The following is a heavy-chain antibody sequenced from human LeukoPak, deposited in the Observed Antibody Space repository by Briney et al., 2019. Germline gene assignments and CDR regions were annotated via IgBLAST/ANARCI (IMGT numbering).Heavy chain of an antibody. Sequence: GGSLRLSCAASGFTFSSYAMSWVRQAPGKGLEWVSSISSSSSYIYYADSVKGRFTISRDNAKNSLYLQMNSLRAEDTAVYYCARDIAARPNDYWGQGTLVTVSS. CDR1: GFTFSSYA. CDR3: ARDIAARPNDY. V-gene: IGHV3-21*01. CDR2: ISSSSSYI. D-gene: IGHD6-6*01. J-gene: IGHJ4*02.